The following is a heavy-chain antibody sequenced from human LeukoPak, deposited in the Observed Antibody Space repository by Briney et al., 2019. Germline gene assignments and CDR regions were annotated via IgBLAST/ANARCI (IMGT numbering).Heavy chain of an antibody. CDR2: IWYDGSNK. Sequence: GSLRLSCAASGFTFSSYGMHWVRQAPGKGLEWVALIWYDGSNKYYAESVKGRFTISRDNSKNTLYLQMNSLRAEDTAVYYCGRDASTATYDAFDIWGQGTMVTVSS. J-gene: IGHJ3*02. CDR3: GRDASTATYDAFDI. CDR1: GFTFSSYG. V-gene: IGHV3-33*01.